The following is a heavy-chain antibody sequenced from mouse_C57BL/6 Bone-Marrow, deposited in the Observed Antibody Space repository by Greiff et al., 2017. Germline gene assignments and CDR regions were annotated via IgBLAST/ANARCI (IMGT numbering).Heavy chain of an antibody. J-gene: IGHJ3*01. CDR3: ARGAYYSNPFAY. V-gene: IGHV3-1*01. CDR1: GYSITSGYD. CDR2: ISYSGST. Sequence: EVKLVESGPGIVKPSQSLSLTCTVTGYSITSGYDWHWIRHFPGNKLEWMGYISYSGSTNYNPSLKSRISITHDTSKNHFFLKLNSVTTEDTATYYGARGAYYSNPFAYWGQGTLVTVSA. D-gene: IGHD2-5*01.